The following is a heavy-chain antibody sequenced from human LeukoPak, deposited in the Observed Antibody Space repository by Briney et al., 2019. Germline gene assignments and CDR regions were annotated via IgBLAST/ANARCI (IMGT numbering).Heavy chain of an antibody. CDR3: AKDLPFLQLWPQGIIDY. J-gene: IGHJ4*02. Sequence: PGGSLRLSCAASGFTFSSYAMSWVRQAPGKGLEWVSAISGSGGSTYYADSVKGRFTISRDNSKNTLYLQMNSLRAEDTAVYYCAKDLPFLQLWPQGIIDYWGQGTLVTVSS. D-gene: IGHD5-18*01. CDR2: ISGSGGST. CDR1: GFTFSSYA. V-gene: IGHV3-23*01.